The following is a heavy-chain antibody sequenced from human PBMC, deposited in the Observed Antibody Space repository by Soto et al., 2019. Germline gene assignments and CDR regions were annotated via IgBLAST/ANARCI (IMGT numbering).Heavy chain of an antibody. D-gene: IGHD4-17*01. CDR1: GGSISSGGYY. CDR2: IYYSGST. Sequence: SETLSLTCTVSGGSISSGGYYWSWIRQHPGKGLEWIGYIYYSGSTYYNPSLKSRVTISVDTSKNQFSLKLSSVTAADTAVYYCARDLIGDYSFDYWGQGTLVTVSS. V-gene: IGHV4-31*03. J-gene: IGHJ4*02. CDR3: ARDLIGDYSFDY.